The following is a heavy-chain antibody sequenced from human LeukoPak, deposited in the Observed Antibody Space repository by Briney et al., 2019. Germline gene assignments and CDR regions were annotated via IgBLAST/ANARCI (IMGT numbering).Heavy chain of an antibody. V-gene: IGHV4-59*01. CDR2: IYYNGNT. CDR3: ARGIPYYDFWSGLDY. D-gene: IGHD3-3*01. Sequence: PSETLSLTCSVSDGSINSYYWNWIRRPPGKGLEWIGYIYYNGNTNYSPSLKSRVTMSVDTSKNLFFLKVSSVTAADTAVYYCARGIPYYDFWSGLDYWGQGTLVTVSS. CDR1: DGSINSYY. J-gene: IGHJ4*02.